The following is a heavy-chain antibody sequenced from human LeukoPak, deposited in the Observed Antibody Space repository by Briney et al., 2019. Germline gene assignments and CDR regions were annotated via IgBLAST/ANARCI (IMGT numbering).Heavy chain of an antibody. CDR2: INPNSGGT. D-gene: IGHD6-13*01. CDR1: GYTFTDYY. V-gene: IGHV1-2*02. J-gene: IGHJ6*03. CDR3: ARVVKQQLAYHPDRYYYYMDV. Sequence: GASVKVSCKASGYTFTDYYIHWVRQAPGQGLEWMGWINPNSGGTNYAQKFQGRVTMTRDTSISTAYMELSRLRSDDTAVYYCARVVKQQLAYHPDRYYYYMDVWGKGTTVTISS.